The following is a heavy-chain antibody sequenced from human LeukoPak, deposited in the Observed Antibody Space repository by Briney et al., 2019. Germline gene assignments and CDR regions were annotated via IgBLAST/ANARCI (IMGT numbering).Heavy chain of an antibody. D-gene: IGHD6-13*01. J-gene: IGHJ5*02. V-gene: IGHV3-53*01. CDR1: GFTVSSNY. Sequence: PGRSLRLSCAASGFTVSSNYMSWVRQAPGKGLEWVSVIYSGGSTYYADSVKGRFTISRDNSKNTLYLQMNSLRAEDTAVYYCGYNSSWYEDWFDPWGQGTLVTVSS. CDR2: IYSGGST. CDR3: GYNSSWYEDWFDP.